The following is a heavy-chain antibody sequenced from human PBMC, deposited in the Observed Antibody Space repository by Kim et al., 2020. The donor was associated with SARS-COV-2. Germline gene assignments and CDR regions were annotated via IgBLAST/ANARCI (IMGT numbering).Heavy chain of an antibody. V-gene: IGHV7-4-1*02. CDR3: ARDPALDY. J-gene: IGHJ4*02. CDR2: GNP. Sequence: GNPTYAQGFTGRFVFSLDTSVSTAYLQISSLKAEDTAVYYCARDPALDYWGQGTLVTVSS.